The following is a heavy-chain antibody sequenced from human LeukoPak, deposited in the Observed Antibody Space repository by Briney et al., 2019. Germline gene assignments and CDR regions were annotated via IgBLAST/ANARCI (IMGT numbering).Heavy chain of an antibody. Sequence: GGSLRLSCAASGFTFSNYAMSWVRQAPGKGLEWVSSISGDGGSTYYADSVKGRFTISRDNSKNTVYLQMNSLRAEDTAIYYCAKNRGYCSGGSRYGDYWGQGTLVTVSS. CDR1: GFTFSNYA. CDR3: AKNRGYCSGGSRYGDY. J-gene: IGHJ4*02. D-gene: IGHD2-15*01. CDR2: ISGDGGST. V-gene: IGHV3-23*01.